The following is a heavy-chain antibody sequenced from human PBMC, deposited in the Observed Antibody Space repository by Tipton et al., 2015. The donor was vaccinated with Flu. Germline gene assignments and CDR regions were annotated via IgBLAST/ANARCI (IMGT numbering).Heavy chain of an antibody. V-gene: IGHV5-51*01. Sequence: VQLVQSGAEVKKPGESLKISCKGSGYSFTSYWIGWVRQMPGKGLEWMGIIYPGDSDTRYSPSFQGQVTISADKSISTAYLQWSSLKASDTAMYYCARHKRWFGELEKRVGAFDIWGQGTMVTVSS. CDR1: GYSFTSYW. CDR3: ARHKRWFGELEKRVGAFDI. D-gene: IGHD3-10*01. J-gene: IGHJ3*02. CDR2: IYPGDSDT.